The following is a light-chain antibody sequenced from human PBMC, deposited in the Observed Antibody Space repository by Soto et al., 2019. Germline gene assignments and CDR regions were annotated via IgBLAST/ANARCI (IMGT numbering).Light chain of an antibody. V-gene: IGKV3-15*01. CDR3: QQYNNWPWT. CDR1: QSVTSN. CDR2: AES. J-gene: IGKJ1*01. Sequence: DIVMTQSPATLSVSPGERANLSCRASQSVTSNLAWYQQKPGQAPRLLIYAESTRATGVPARFSGSGSGAEFTLTISSLQSEDFAFYYCQQYNNWPWTFGQGTEVEIK.